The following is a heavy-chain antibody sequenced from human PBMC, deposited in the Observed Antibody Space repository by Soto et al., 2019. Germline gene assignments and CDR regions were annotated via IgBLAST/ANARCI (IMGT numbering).Heavy chain of an antibody. CDR2: IYYSGST. Sequence: SETLSLTCTVSGGSISSSSYYWGWIRQPPGKGLEWIGSIYYSGSTYYNPSLKSRVTISVDTSKNQFSLKLSSVTAADTAVYYCARLWFGELSPFGYWGQGTLVTVSS. D-gene: IGHD3-10*01. J-gene: IGHJ4*02. V-gene: IGHV4-39*01. CDR1: GGSISSSSYY. CDR3: ARLWFGELSPFGY.